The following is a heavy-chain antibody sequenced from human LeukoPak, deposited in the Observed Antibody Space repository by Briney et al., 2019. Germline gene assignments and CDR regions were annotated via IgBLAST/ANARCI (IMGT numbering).Heavy chain of an antibody. CDR2: IYNGGTKI. D-gene: IGHD6-19*01. Sequence: GGSLRLSCVASGITFSTYSMTWVRQRPGKGLEWVASIYNGGTKIFYADSVKGRFTISRDNPNNVLFLQMDSLRAEDSAIYYCAKDIVPDSGWDLDYWGRGTLVTVSS. CDR1: GITFSTYS. CDR3: AKDIVPDSGWDLDY. J-gene: IGHJ4*02. V-gene: IGHV3-23*03.